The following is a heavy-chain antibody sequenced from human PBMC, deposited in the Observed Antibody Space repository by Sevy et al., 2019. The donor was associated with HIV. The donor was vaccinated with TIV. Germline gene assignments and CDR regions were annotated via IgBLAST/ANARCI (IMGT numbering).Heavy chain of an antibody. CDR2: IHYNCHI. V-gene: IGHV4-59*08. Sequence: SETLSLTCTGSGGSITSIYWNWILQPPGKGLEWIANIHYNCHINYNPSLSSRVTLSFDTSKTQFSLGLGSVTAADTAMYYCEGENAWGRGYTWGQGTLFTVSS. CDR3: EGENAWGRGYT. CDR1: GGSITSIY. D-gene: IGHD6-25*01. J-gene: IGHJ5*02.